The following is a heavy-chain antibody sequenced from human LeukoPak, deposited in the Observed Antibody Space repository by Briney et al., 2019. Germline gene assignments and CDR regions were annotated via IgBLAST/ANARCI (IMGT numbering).Heavy chain of an antibody. D-gene: IGHD3-22*01. CDR2: IIPIFGTA. V-gene: IGHV1-69*13. J-gene: IGHJ2*01. Sequence: GASVNVSCKASGGTFSSYAISWVRQAPGQGLEWMGGIIPIFGTANYAQKFQGRVTITADESTSTAYMELSSLRSEDTAVYYCAREHYDSSGPSSYFDLWGRGTLVTVSS. CDR3: AREHYDSSGPSSYFDL. CDR1: GGTFSSYA.